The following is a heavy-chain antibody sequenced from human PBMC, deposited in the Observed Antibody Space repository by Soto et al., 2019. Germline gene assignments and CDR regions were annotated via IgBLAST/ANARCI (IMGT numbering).Heavy chain of an antibody. D-gene: IGHD2-15*01. Sequence: PGESLKISCKGSGYSFTSYWISWVRQMPGKGLEWMGRIDPSDSYTNYSPSFQGHVTISADKSISTAYLQWSSLKASDTAMYYCASKILLPPYYYYGMDVWGQGTTVTVSS. J-gene: IGHJ6*02. CDR1: GYSFTSYW. V-gene: IGHV5-10-1*01. CDR3: ASKILLPPYYYYGMDV. CDR2: IDPSDSYT.